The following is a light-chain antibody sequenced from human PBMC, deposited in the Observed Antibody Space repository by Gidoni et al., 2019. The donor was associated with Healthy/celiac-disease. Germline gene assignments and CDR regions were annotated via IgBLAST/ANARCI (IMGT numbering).Light chain of an antibody. CDR3: QQYNNWPRT. J-gene: IGKJ1*01. CDR2: GAS. CDR1: QSVSSN. Sequence: EIWMTQSPATLSVSPGERATLSCRASQSVSSNLAWYQQKPGQASRLLIYGASTRATGIPARFSGSGSGKEFTLTISSLQSEDFAVYYCQQYNNWPRTFGKGTKVEIK. V-gene: IGKV3-15*01.